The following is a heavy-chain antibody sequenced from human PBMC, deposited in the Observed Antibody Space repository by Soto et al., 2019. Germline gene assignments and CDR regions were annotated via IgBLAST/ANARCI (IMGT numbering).Heavy chain of an antibody. V-gene: IGHV5-51*01. CDR3: ARRYFWSGYHFFHY. D-gene: IGHD3-3*01. J-gene: IGHJ4*02. CDR1: GENFTSCW. Sequence: PGESLKISWKGCGENFTSCWICWVRQMGGKGLEWRGIIYPGGSATTYTPSCQGQVPITADKALSTASLQCSSLKPSDSAMSYSARRYFWSGYHFFHYCGQGTRVTVSP. CDR2: IYPGGSAT.